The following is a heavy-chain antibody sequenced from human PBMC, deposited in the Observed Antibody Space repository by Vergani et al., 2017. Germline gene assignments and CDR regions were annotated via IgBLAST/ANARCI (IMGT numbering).Heavy chain of an antibody. CDR1: GFTFDTYT. CDR3: AKGGSGWYGSQIDY. CDR2: ISSGGGDI. J-gene: IGHJ4*02. D-gene: IGHD6-19*01. V-gene: IGHV3-23*01. Sequence: EVQLLESGGGLVQPGGSRRLSCAGAGFTFDTYTMAYVRQAPGKGLEWVATISSGGGDIFYADSVKGRFTISRDNSKNTLYLQMNSLRAEDTAVYYCAKGGSGWYGSQIDYWGQGTLVTVSS.